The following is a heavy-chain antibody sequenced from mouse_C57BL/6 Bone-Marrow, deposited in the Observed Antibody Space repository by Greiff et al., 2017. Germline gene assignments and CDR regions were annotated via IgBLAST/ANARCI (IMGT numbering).Heavy chain of an antibody. CDR3: ARGGYGSSYPHYWYFDV. V-gene: IGHV1-64*01. CDR2: IHPNSGST. CDR1: GYTFTSYW. D-gene: IGHD1-1*01. Sequence: QVQLQQPGAELVKPGASVKLSCKASGYTFTSYWLHWVKQRPGQGLEWIGMIHPNSGSTNYNEKFKSKATLTVDKSSSTAYMQLSILTSEDSAVYYCARGGYGSSYPHYWYFDVWGTGTTVTVSS. J-gene: IGHJ1*03.